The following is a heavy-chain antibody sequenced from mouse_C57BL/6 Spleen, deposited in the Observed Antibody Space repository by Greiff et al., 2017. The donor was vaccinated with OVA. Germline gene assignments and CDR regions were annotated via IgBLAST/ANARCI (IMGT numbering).Heavy chain of an antibody. J-gene: IGHJ4*01. CDR3: SSRTFYAMDY. CDR2: IDPSDSYT. CDR1: GYTFTSYW. V-gene: IGHV1-50*01. Sequence: QVQLQQPGAELVKPGASVKLSCKASGYTFTSYWMQWVNQRPGQGLEWIGAIDPSDSYTNYNQKLTGKATLNVATSSSTAYMQLSSLTSEDSAVYYCSSRTFYAMDYWGQGTSVTVSS.